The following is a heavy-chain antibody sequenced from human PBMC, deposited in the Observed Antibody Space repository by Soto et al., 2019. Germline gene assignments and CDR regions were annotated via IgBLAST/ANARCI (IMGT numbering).Heavy chain of an antibody. D-gene: IGHD6-13*01. CDR3: ARDQQQQLEKRNLRSYYYYGMDV. CDR1: GGTFSSYA. Sequence: SVKVSCKASGGTFSSYAISWVRQAPGQGLEWMGGIIPIFGTANYAQKFQGRVTITADESTSTAYMELSSLRSEDTAVYYCARDQQQQLEKRNLRSYYYYGMDVWGQGTTVTVSS. CDR2: IIPIFGTA. J-gene: IGHJ6*02. V-gene: IGHV1-69*13.